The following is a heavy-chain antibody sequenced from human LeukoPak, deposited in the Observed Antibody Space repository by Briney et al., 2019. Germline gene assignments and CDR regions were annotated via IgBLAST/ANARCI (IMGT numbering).Heavy chain of an antibody. J-gene: IGHJ5*02. CDR2: IYYSGST. Sequence: PSETLSLTCIVSGGSISSTSSYWDWIRQSPGKGLEWIGTIYYSGSTDYNPSLKSRVTMSVETSKNQFSLKLSSVTAADAAVYYCARNISTVANGARYNWFDPWGPGTLVTVSS. CDR1: GGSISSTSSY. CDR3: ARNISTVANGARYNWFDP. V-gene: IGHV4-39*01. D-gene: IGHD4-11*01.